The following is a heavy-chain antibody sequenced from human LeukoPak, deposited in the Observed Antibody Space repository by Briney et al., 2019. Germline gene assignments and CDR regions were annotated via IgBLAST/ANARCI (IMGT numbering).Heavy chain of an antibody. Sequence: GGSLRLSCAASGFTFSSYSMNWVRQAPGKGLEWVAVIWYGASEKYYADSVKGRFTISRDNSKNTLYLQMNSLRAEDTAVYYCARWGDNKILDYWGQGTLVTVSS. D-gene: IGHD3-16*01. CDR2: IWYGASEK. CDR1: GFTFSSYS. J-gene: IGHJ4*02. V-gene: IGHV3-33*08. CDR3: ARWGDNKILDY.